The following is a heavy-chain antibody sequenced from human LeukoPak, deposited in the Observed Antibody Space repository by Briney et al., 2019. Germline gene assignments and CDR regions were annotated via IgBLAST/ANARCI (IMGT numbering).Heavy chain of an antibody. CDR2: ITTQDYGATT. J-gene: IGHJ5*02. Sequence: GGSLRLSCRGIGFTFADYVMSWVRQAPGKGLEWVAFITTQDYGATTEYAASLRGRFTVSRDDSKSVAYLQLNRLTIEDTATYYCSRDHFRTGTTRAPWFDPWGQGTLVTVSS. V-gene: IGHV3-49*04. CDR1: GFTFADYV. CDR3: SRDHFRTGTTRAPWFDP. D-gene: IGHD1-1*01.